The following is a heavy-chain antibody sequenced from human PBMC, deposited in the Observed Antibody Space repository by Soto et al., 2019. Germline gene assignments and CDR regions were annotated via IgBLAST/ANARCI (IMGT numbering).Heavy chain of an antibody. D-gene: IGHD5-18*01. Sequence: SETLSLTCVVFSASLADHYWAWIRPSPAKGLAWIGEVHPSGSTDYNPSLKSRLTLSLDTSKNQFSLKLASVTAADTAVYFWARGKPSGYRFGPRNFFYYGLDVWGPGTTVTVSS. J-gene: IGHJ6*02. CDR1: SASLADHY. CDR2: VHPSGST. CDR3: ARGKPSGYRFGPRNFFYYGLDV. V-gene: IGHV4-34*01.